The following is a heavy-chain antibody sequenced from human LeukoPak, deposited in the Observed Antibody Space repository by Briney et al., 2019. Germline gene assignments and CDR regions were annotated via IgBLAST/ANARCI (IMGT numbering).Heavy chain of an antibody. Sequence: PSQTLSLTCAVSGGSISSGGYSWSWIRQPPGKGLEWIGYIYHSGSTYYNPSLKSRVTISVDRSKNQFSLKLSSVTAADTAVYYCATTLSSSWMPVDYWGQGTLVTVSS. CDR2: IYHSGST. D-gene: IGHD6-13*01. J-gene: IGHJ4*02. CDR3: ATTLSSSWMPVDY. V-gene: IGHV4-30-2*01. CDR1: GGSISSGGYS.